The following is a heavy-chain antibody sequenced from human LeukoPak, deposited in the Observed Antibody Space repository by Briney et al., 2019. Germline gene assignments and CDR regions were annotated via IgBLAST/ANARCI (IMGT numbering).Heavy chain of an antibody. J-gene: IGHJ4*02. CDR2: ISSSGSGGNT. D-gene: IGHD6-19*01. Sequence: GGSLRLSCVASGVTLSNYAMSWARQAPGKGLEWVSGISSSGSGGNTYYADSVKGRFTISRDNAKNSLYLQMNSLRAEDTAVYYCARDCSSGWYPAGDFDYWGQGTLVTVSS. CDR3: ARDCSSGWYPAGDFDY. V-gene: IGHV3-21*01. CDR1: GVTLSNYA.